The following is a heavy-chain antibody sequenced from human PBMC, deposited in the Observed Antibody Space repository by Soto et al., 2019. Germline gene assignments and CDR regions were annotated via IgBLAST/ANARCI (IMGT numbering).Heavy chain of an antibody. CDR3: ARSRLVRGVTNYYYYYGMDV. CDR1: GYTFTSYY. Sequence: VASVKVSCKASGYTFTSYYMHWVRQAPGQGLEWMGIINPSGGSTSYAQKFQGRVTMTRDTSTSTVYMELSSLRSEDTAVYYCARSRLVRGVTNYYYYYGMDVWGQGTTVTVSS. D-gene: IGHD3-10*01. CDR2: INPSGGST. J-gene: IGHJ6*02. V-gene: IGHV1-46*01.